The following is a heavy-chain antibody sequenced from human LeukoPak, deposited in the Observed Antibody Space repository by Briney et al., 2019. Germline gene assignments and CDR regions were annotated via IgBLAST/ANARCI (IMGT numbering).Heavy chain of an antibody. CDR2: IYYSGST. V-gene: IGHV4-39*01. J-gene: IGHJ4*02. CDR3: ARSGAYDFWSGYPHPFDY. D-gene: IGHD3-3*01. CDR1: GGSFSGYY. Sequence: PSETLSLTCAVYGGSFSGYYWGWIRQPPGKGLEWIGSIYYSGSTYYNPSLKSRVTISVDTSKNQFSLKLSSVTAADTAVYYCARSGAYDFWSGYPHPFDYWGQGTLVTVSS.